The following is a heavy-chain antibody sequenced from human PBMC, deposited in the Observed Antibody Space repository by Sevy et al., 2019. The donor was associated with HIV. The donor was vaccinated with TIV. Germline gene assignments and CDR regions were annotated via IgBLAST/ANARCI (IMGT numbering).Heavy chain of an antibody. D-gene: IGHD4-4*01. CDR2: IRSNTDGGTT. J-gene: IGHJ4*02. CDR3: TTDRENSDFEGGFDH. V-gene: IGHV3-15*01. Sequence: GGSLRLSCAASGFTFTDAWMGWVRQVPGKGLEWVGRIRSNTDGGTTEYAAPLKGRVTISRDDSKNTLYLQVNILKAADTAVYYCTTDRENSDFEGGFDHWGRGTLVTVSS. CDR1: GFTFTDAW.